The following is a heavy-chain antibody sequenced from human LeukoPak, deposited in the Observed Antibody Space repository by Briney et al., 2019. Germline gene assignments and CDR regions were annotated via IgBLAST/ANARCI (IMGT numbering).Heavy chain of an antibody. CDR3: ARGVPYGVTNQYYFDY. CDR2: IIPIFGTA. D-gene: IGHD4-17*01. Sequence: SVKVSCKASGGTFSSYAISWVRQAPGQGLEWMGGIIPIFGTANYAQKFQGRVTITADESTSTAYMELSSLRSDDTAVYYCARGVPYGVTNQYYFDYWGQGTLVIVSS. CDR1: GGTFSSYA. J-gene: IGHJ4*02. V-gene: IGHV1-69*01.